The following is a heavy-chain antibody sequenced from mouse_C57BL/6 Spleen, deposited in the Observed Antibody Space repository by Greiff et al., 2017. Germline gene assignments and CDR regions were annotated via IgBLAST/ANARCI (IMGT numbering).Heavy chain of an antibody. CDR2: ISGGGGNT. CDR3: ARGTTRYFDY. Sequence: EVQRVESGGGLVKPGGSLKLSCAASGFTFSSYTMSWVRQTPEKRLEWVATISGGGGNTYYPDSVKGRFTISRDNAKNTLYLQMSSLRSEDTALYYCARGTTRYFDYWGQGTTLTVSS. V-gene: IGHV5-9*01. D-gene: IGHD2-12*01. CDR1: GFTFSSYT. J-gene: IGHJ2*01.